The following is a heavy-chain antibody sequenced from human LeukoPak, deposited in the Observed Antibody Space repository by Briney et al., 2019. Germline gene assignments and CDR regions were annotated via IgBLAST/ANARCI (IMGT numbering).Heavy chain of an antibody. J-gene: IGHJ4*02. D-gene: IGHD2-2*02. CDR1: GYTFTSYG. Sequence: ASVKVSCKASGYTFTSYGISWVRQAPGQGLEWMGWISAYNGNTNYAQKLQGRVTMTTDTSTSTAYMELRSLRSDDTAVYYCARVSRRSRYCSSTSCYTPFDYWGQGTLVTVSS. CDR2: ISAYNGNT. V-gene: IGHV1-18*01. CDR3: ARVSRRSRYCSSTSCYTPFDY.